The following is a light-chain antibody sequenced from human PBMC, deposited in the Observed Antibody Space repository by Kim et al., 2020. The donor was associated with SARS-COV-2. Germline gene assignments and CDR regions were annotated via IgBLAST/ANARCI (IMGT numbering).Light chain of an antibody. Sequence: VSPGDRATLSCRASQSVNPMLAWYQQKPGQAPRLLIYGASTRATGISTRFSGGGSGTEFTLTISSLQSEDSAVYYCQKYYDWPLAFGQGTKVDIK. CDR2: GAS. V-gene: IGKV3-15*01. CDR3: QKYYDWPLA. J-gene: IGKJ1*01. CDR1: QSVNPM.